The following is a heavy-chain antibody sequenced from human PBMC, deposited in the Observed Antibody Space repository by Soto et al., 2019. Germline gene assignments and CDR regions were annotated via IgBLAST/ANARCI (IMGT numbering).Heavy chain of an antibody. D-gene: IGHD3-10*01. CDR3: ARDRWFGEPHTPDYYGMDV. Sequence: SETLSLTCTVSGGSISSYYWSWIRQPPGKGLEWIGYIYYSGSTNYNPSLKSRVTISVDTSKNQFSLKLSSVTAADTAVYYCARDRWFGEPHTPDYYGMDVWGQGTTVTVSS. V-gene: IGHV4-59*01. J-gene: IGHJ6*02. CDR1: GGSISSYY. CDR2: IYYSGST.